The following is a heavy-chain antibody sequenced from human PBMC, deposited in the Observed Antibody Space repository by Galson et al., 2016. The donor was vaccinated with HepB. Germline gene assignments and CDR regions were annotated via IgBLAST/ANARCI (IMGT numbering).Heavy chain of an antibody. CDR1: GFTFSNYW. CDR2: IKTDGSIT. J-gene: IGHJ4*02. CDR3: ARGRRGAISDFFDS. V-gene: IGHV3-74*01. Sequence: SLRLSCAASGFTFSNYWMYWVRQAPGKGLVWVSRIKTDGSITGYADSVKGRFTISRVNGKKTMYLQMNSLRAEDTALYYCARGRRGAISDFFDSWGQGTLVTVSS. D-gene: IGHD3-10*01.